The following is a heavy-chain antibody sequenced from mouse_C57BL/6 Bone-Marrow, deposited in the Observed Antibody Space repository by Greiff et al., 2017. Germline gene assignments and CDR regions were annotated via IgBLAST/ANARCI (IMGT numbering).Heavy chain of an antibody. CDR2: ISNGGGST. D-gene: IGHD2-3*01. J-gene: IGHJ3*01. V-gene: IGHV5-12*01. CDR3: ARHGYDPFAY. Sequence: EVKLVESGGGLVQPGGSLKLSCAASGFTFSDYYMYWVRQTPEKRLEWVAYISNGGGSTYYPDTVKGRFTISRDNAKNTLYLQMSRLKSEDTAMYYCARHGYDPFAYWGQGTLVTVSA. CDR1: GFTFSDYY.